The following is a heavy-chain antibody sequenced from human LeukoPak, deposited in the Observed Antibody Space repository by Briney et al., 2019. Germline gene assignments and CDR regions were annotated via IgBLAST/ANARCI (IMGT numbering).Heavy chain of an antibody. CDR1: GFTFSSYA. Sequence: PGGSLRLSCAASGFTFSSYAMSWVRQAPGKGLEWVSAISGSGGSTYYADSVKGRFTISRDSSENTLFLQMNSLRAEDTAVYYCAKPSEGYSGSYSNDYWGQGTLVTVSS. CDR3: AKPSEGYSGSYSNDY. D-gene: IGHD1-26*01. V-gene: IGHV3-23*01. J-gene: IGHJ4*02. CDR2: ISGSGGST.